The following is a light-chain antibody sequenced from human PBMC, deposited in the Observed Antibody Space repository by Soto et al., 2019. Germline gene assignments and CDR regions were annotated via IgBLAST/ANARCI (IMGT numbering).Light chain of an antibody. CDR2: DAF. CDR1: QSVSSY. J-gene: IGKJ5*01. Sequence: EIVLTQSPATLSLSKGERATLSCRASQSVSSYLAWYQQKPGQAPRLLIYDAFNRAAGIPARFSGSGSGTDFTLTISSLEPEDFAVYYCQHRSNWPITFGQGTRLEIK. V-gene: IGKV3-11*01. CDR3: QHRSNWPIT.